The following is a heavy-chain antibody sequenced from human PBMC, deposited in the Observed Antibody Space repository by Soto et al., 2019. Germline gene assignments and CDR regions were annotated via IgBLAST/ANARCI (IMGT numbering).Heavy chain of an antibody. V-gene: IGHV4-30-4*01. Sequence: QVLVQESGPGLVKPSQTLTLSCTVSGGSVDSGNHYWNWIRQPPGKGLEWIGYIYYGESTYYNPSLKSRATISVDTSQSRFSLRLTSVTAADTAVYYCARDMGSAMTTRIGDHWGQGTLVTVSS. D-gene: IGHD4-17*01. CDR1: GGSVDSGNHY. CDR3: ARDMGSAMTTRIGDH. CDR2: IYYGEST. J-gene: IGHJ1*01.